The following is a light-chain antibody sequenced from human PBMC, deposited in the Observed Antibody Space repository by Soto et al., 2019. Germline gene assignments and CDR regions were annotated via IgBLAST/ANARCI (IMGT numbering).Light chain of an antibody. CDR2: QAS. Sequence: DIQMTQSPSTLSASVGVRVSLTCRASESVSNLLAWYQQKPGKAPQLLIYQASTLGSGVPSRFSGSGSGTEFTLTISSLQSDDFATYYCQHHNNLWTFGQGTKVEI. V-gene: IGKV1-5*03. CDR3: QHHNNLWT. J-gene: IGKJ1*01. CDR1: ESVSNL.